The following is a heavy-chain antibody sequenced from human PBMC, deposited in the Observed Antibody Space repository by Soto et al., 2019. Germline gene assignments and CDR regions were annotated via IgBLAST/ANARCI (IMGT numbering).Heavy chain of an antibody. CDR2: IWYDGSNK. D-gene: IGHD1-26*01. J-gene: IGHJ1*01. V-gene: IGHV3-33*01. CDR1: GFTFSSYG. CDR3: ARGGELPQAEYFQH. Sequence: QVQLVESGGGVVQPGRSLRLSCAASGFTFSSYGMHWVRQAPGKGLEWVAVIWYDGSNKYYADSVKGRFTISRDNSKNTLYLQMNSLRAEDTAVYYCARGGELPQAEYFQHWGQGTLVTVSS.